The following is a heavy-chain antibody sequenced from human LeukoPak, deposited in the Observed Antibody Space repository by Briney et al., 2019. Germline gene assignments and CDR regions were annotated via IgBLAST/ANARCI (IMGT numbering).Heavy chain of an antibody. CDR3: ARADSSGYYIYGMDV. CDR2: IIPIFGTA. D-gene: IGHD3-22*01. Sequence: SVKVSCKASGYTFINHDIDWLRQAPGQGLEWMGGIIPIFGTANYAQKFQGRVTITADESTSTAYMELSSLRSEDTAVYYCARADSSGYYIYGMDVWGQGTTVTVSS. J-gene: IGHJ6*02. V-gene: IGHV1-69*13. CDR1: GYTFINHD.